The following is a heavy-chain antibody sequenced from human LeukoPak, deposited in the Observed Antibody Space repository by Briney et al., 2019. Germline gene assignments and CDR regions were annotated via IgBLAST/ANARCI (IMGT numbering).Heavy chain of an antibody. CDR3: ARGDSGYDYGFDN. J-gene: IGHJ4*02. Sequence: SVKVSCKASGSTFSSHAISWVRQAPGQGLEWVGGIIPIFGTTNYAQKFQGRVTITTDESTSTGYMELRSLRSDDTAVYYCARGDSGYDYGFDNWGQGTLVTVSS. CDR1: GSTFSSHA. V-gene: IGHV1-69*05. CDR2: IIPIFGTT. D-gene: IGHD5-12*01.